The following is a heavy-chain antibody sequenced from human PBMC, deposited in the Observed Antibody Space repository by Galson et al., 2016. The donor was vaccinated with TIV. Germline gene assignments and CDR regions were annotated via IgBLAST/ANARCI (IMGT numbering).Heavy chain of an antibody. V-gene: IGHV1-69*13. D-gene: IGHD5-18*01. CDR2: FIPLFGTP. CDR3: AKDRNTAMDTYHQYDGMDV. Sequence: SVKVSCKASGDTFLSYPFNWVRQAPGQGLEWMGGFIPLFGTPNYAQKFQGRVTITADESTSTVHMELSSLRSEDTAVYYCAKDRNTAMDTYHQYDGMDVCGRETTVTVSS. CDR1: GDTFLSYP. J-gene: IGHJ6*02.